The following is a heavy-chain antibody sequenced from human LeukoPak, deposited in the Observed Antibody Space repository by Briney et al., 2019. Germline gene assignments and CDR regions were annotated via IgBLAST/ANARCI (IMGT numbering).Heavy chain of an antibody. Sequence: PSETLSLTCTVSGGSIRSSYYYWGWIRQPPGKGLEWIGSIYDSGSTYYNPSLKSRVTISVDTSKNQFSLKLSSVTAADTAVYYCARHGRGTRGDAFDIWGQGTMVTVSS. CDR1: GGSIRSSYYY. CDR2: IYDSGST. J-gene: IGHJ3*02. V-gene: IGHV4-39*01. CDR3: ARHGRGTRGDAFDI. D-gene: IGHD2-15*01.